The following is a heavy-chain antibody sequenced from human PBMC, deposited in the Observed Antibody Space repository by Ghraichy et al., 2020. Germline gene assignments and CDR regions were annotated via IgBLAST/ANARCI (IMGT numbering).Heavy chain of an antibody. V-gene: IGHV4-34*01. CDR1: GGSFSGYY. CDR2: INHSGST. D-gene: IGHD5-18*01. Sequence: SQTLSLTCAVYGGSFSGYYWSWIRQPPGKGLEWIGEINHSGSTNYNPSLKSRVTISVDTSKNQFSLKLSSVTAADTAVYYCAENRGYSYGFYDYWGQGTLVTVSS. CDR3: AENRGYSYGFYDY. J-gene: IGHJ4*02.